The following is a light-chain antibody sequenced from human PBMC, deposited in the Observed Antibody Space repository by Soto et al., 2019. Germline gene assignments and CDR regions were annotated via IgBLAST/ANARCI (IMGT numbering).Light chain of an antibody. J-gene: IGKJ1*01. Sequence: DIKMNHSPSTLSASVGDRVTITFRASQSISSWLAWYQQTPGKAPKLLIYDASSLESGVPSRFSGSGSGTEFTLTISSLQPDDFATYYCQQYNSYSWTFGQGTKVDI. V-gene: IGKV1-5*01. CDR2: DAS. CDR3: QQYNSYSWT. CDR1: QSISSW.